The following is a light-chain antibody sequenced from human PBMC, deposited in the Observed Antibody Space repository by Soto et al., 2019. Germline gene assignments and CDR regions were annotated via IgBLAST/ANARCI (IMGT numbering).Light chain of an antibody. Sequence: QSVLTQPPSASGTPGQRVTISCSGSSSNIGSNTVNWYQQLPGTAPKLLIYSNNQRPSGVPARFSGSKSGTSASLAISGLQSEDEADYYCAAWDDSLNGQVFGTGTKLTVL. CDR2: SNN. J-gene: IGLJ1*01. CDR3: AAWDDSLNGQV. V-gene: IGLV1-44*01. CDR1: SSNIGSNT.